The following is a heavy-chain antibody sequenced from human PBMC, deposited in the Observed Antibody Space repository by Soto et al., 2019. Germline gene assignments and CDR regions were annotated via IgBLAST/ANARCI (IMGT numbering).Heavy chain of an antibody. V-gene: IGHV3-30-3*01. Sequence: PGGSLRLSCAASGFTFSSYAMHWVRQAPGKGLEWVAVISYDGSNKYYADSVKGRFTISRDDSKNTLYLQMNSLRAEDTAVYYCARETMVRGVIAPGYYYYGMDVWGQGTTVTVSS. CDR2: ISYDGSNK. CDR1: GFTFSSYA. CDR3: ARETMVRGVIAPGYYYYGMDV. J-gene: IGHJ6*02. D-gene: IGHD3-10*01.